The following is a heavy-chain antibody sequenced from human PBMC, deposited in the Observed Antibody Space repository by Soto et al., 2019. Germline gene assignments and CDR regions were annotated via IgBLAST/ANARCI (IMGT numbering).Heavy chain of an antibody. D-gene: IGHD4-17*01. Sequence: SETLSLTCAVSGGSISSGGYSWSWIRQPPGKGLEWIGYIYHSGSTYYNPSLKSRVTISVDTSKNQFSLKLSSVTAADTAVYYCARERKDYGDYSWGQGTLVTVSS. V-gene: IGHV4-30-2*05. CDR3: ARERKDYGDYS. CDR1: GGSISSGGYS. CDR2: IYHSGST. J-gene: IGHJ4*02.